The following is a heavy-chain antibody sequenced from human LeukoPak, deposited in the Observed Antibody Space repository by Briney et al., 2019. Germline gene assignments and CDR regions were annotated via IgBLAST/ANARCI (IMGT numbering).Heavy chain of an antibody. Sequence: GGSLRLPCAASGFTFSSYEMNWVRQAPGKGLEWVSYISSSGSTIYYADSVKGRFTISRDNAKNSLYLRMNSLRAEDTAVYYCARDSITMVRGVIRYFDYWGQGTLVTVSS. D-gene: IGHD3-10*01. CDR1: GFTFSSYE. J-gene: IGHJ4*02. CDR3: ARDSITMVRGVIRYFDY. CDR2: ISSSGSTI. V-gene: IGHV3-48*03.